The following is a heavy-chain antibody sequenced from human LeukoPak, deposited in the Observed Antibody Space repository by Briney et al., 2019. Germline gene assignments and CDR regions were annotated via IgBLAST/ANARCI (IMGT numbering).Heavy chain of an antibody. CDR1: GFTFDDYA. CDR3: AKDNTPIFGVVISLDY. D-gene: IGHD3-3*01. Sequence: PGGSLRLSCAASGFTFDDYAMHWVRQAPGKGLEWVSGISWNSGSKGYADSVKGRFTISRDNAKNSLYLQMNSLRAEDMALYYCAKDNTPIFGVVISLDYWGQGTLVAVSS. V-gene: IGHV3-9*03. CDR2: ISWNSGSK. J-gene: IGHJ4*02.